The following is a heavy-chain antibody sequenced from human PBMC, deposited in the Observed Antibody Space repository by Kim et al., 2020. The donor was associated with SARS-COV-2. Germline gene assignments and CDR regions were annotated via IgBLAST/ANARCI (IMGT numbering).Heavy chain of an antibody. V-gene: IGHV4-59*08. CDR2: IFYTGST. Sequence: SETLSLTCSVSGGSISTYYWNWIRQPPGKGLEWIGYIFYTGSTNYNPSLKSRVTISVDTSKNHFSLKLSSVTAADTAVYYCARGPAAGTYFDSWGQGAQVAVSS. D-gene: IGHD6-13*01. J-gene: IGHJ4*02. CDR3: ARGPAAGTYFDS. CDR1: GGSISTYY.